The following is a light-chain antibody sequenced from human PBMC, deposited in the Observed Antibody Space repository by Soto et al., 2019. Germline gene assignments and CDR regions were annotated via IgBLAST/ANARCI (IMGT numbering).Light chain of an antibody. CDR1: QGIRNY. Sequence: DIQMTQSPSSLSASVGDRVTITCRASQGIRNYLAWYQQKPGTVPKLLIYATSTLQSGVPSRFSGSGSGTDFTLTISSLQPEDVATYYCHKYNSAPWTFGQGTKVAMK. CDR3: HKYNSAPWT. CDR2: ATS. V-gene: IGKV1-27*01. J-gene: IGKJ1*01.